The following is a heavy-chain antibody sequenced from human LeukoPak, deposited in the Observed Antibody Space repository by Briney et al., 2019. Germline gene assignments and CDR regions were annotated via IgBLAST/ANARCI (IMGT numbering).Heavy chain of an antibody. J-gene: IGHJ5*02. CDR2: INPNSGGT. Sequence: SVKVSCKASGYTFTGYYTHWVRQAPGQGLEWMGRINPNSGGTNYAQKFQGRVTMTRDTSISTAYMELSRLRSDDTAVYYCARDRRITGTTSNWFDPWGQGTLVTVSS. CDR1: GYTFTGYY. CDR3: ARDRRITGTTSNWFDP. V-gene: IGHV1-2*06. D-gene: IGHD1-7*01.